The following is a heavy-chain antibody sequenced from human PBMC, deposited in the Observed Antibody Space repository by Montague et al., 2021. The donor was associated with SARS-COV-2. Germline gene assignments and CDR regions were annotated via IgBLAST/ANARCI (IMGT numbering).Heavy chain of an antibody. D-gene: IGHD1-1*01. Sequence: PALVKPTQTLTLTCTFSGFTLSTSGMCVSWIRRPPGKALEWLARIDWDDDKYYSTSLKTRLTISKDTSKNQVVLTMTNMDPVDTATYYRARMTGTTAFDYWGQGTLVTVSS. J-gene: IGHJ4*02. CDR2: IDWDDDK. V-gene: IGHV2-70*11. CDR3: ARMTGTTAFDY. CDR1: GFTLSTSGMC.